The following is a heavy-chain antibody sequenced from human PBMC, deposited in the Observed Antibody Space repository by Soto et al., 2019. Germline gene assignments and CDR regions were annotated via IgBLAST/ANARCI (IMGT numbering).Heavy chain of an antibody. Sequence: ESLKISCKGSGYSFTSYWISWVRQMPGKGLEWMGRIDPSDSYTNYSPSFQGHVTISADKSISTAYLQWGSLKASDTAMYYCARQNGYQLLSYYYYYGMDVWGQGTTVTVSS. J-gene: IGHJ6*02. CDR1: GYSFTSYW. CDR3: ARQNGYQLLSYYYYYGMDV. D-gene: IGHD2-2*01. CDR2: IDPSDSYT. V-gene: IGHV5-10-1*01.